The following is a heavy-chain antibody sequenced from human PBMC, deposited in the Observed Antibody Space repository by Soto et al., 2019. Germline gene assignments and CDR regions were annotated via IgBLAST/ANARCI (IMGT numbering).Heavy chain of an antibody. J-gene: IGHJ4*02. CDR1: GYTYTSYG. CDR3: ARKYSSGWPQYYFDY. D-gene: IGHD6-19*01. V-gene: IGHV1-18*01. CDR2: ISAYNGNT. Sequence: ASVTVSCKASGYTYTSYGISWVRQAPGQGLEWMGWISAYNGNTNYAQKLQGRVTMTTDTSTSTAYMELRSLRSDDTAVYYCARKYSSGWPQYYFDYWGQGTLVTVSS.